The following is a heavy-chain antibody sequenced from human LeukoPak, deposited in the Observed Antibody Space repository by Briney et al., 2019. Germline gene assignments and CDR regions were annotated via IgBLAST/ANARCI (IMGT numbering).Heavy chain of an antibody. CDR2: IYYSGST. Sequence: SETLSLTCTVSGGSISSYYWSWIRQPPGKGLEWIGYIYYSGSTNYNPSLKSRVTISVDTSKNQFSLKLSSVTAADTAVYYCARAHYDSSGELGPWGQGTLVTVSS. CDR3: ARAHYDSSGELGP. V-gene: IGHV4-59*01. CDR1: GGSISSYY. J-gene: IGHJ5*02. D-gene: IGHD3-22*01.